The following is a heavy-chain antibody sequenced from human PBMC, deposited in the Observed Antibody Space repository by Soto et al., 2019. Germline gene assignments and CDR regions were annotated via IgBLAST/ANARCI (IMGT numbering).Heavy chain of an antibody. Sequence: QVQLVQSGAEVKKPGSSVKVSCKASGGTFSSYAISWVRQAPGQGLEWMGGIIPIFGTANYAQKFQGRVTITADESTSTAYMELSSLRCEDTAVYYCARDGYYDSSGYYQKVFDYWGQGTLVTVSS. CDR1: GGTFSSYA. V-gene: IGHV1-69*12. CDR3: ARDGYYDSSGYYQKVFDY. J-gene: IGHJ4*02. CDR2: IIPIFGTA. D-gene: IGHD3-22*01.